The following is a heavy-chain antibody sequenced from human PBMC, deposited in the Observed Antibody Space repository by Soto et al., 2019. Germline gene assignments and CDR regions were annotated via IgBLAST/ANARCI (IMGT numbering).Heavy chain of an antibody. J-gene: IGHJ6*02. CDR3: AKEGDILPTHYYYYGMDV. Sequence: QVQRVESGGGVVQPGRSLRLSCAASGFTFSSYGMHWVRQAPGKGLEWVAVISFDGSNQYYADSVKGRFTISRDNSKNTLFLQMNSLRAEDTAVYYCAKEGDILPTHYYYYGMDVWGQGTTVTVSS. CDR2: ISFDGSNQ. CDR1: GFTFSSYG. D-gene: IGHD3-9*01. V-gene: IGHV3-30*18.